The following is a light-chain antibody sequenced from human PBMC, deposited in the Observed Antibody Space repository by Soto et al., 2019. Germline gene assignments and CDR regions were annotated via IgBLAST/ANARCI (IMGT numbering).Light chain of an antibody. J-gene: IGKJ4*01. V-gene: IGKV1-5*03. Sequence: DSQMTQDPSTLSASIGDRVTITCRAGQSISSWLAWYQQKPGKAPKLLISKASTLQSGVPPRFSGSGSGTEFALTISSLQPDDFATYYCQQYESYPMTFGGGTKVDIK. CDR2: KAS. CDR1: QSISSW. CDR3: QQYESYPMT.